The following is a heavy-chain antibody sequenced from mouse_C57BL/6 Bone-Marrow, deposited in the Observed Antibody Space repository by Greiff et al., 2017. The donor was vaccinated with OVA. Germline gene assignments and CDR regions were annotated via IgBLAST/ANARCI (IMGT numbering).Heavy chain of an antibody. CDR1: GYSFTDYN. D-gene: IGHD3-1*01. Sequence: QLVESGPELVKPGASVKISCKASGYSFTDYNMNWVKQSNGKSLEWIGVINPNYGTTSYNQKFKGKATLTVDKSSSTAYMQLKSLPSEDSAVYYSASSWVAMDYWGQGTSVTVSS. CDR2: INPNYGTT. CDR3: ASSWVAMDY. J-gene: IGHJ4*01. V-gene: IGHV1-39*01.